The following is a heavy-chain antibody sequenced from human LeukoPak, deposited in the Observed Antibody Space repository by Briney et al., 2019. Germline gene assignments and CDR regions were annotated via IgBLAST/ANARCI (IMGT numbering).Heavy chain of an antibody. V-gene: IGHV3-23*01. CDR2: ISGSGGST. CDR3: AKATIVGATTGIDY. D-gene: IGHD1-26*01. J-gene: IGHJ4*02. CDR1: GFTFSSYA. Sequence: PGGSLRLSCAASGFTFSSYAMSWVRQAPGKGLGWVSAISGSGGSTYYADSVKARFTLSRANSKNTRYLQMNSLRAGDTAVYYCAKATIVGATTGIDYWGQGTLVTVSS.